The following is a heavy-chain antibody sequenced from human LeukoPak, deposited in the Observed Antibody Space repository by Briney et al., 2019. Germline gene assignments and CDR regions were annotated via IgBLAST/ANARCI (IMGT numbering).Heavy chain of an antibody. V-gene: IGHV1-18*01. CDR3: ARDVRPGVVVPAAHDAFDI. CDR1: GYTFTSYG. D-gene: IGHD2-2*01. J-gene: IGHJ3*02. CDR2: ISAYNGNT. Sequence: ASVKVSCKASGYTFTSYGISWVQQAPGQGLEWMGWISAYNGNTNYAQKLQGRVTMTTDTSTSTAYMELRSLRSDDTAVYYCARDVRPGVVVPAAHDAFDIWGQGTMVTVSS.